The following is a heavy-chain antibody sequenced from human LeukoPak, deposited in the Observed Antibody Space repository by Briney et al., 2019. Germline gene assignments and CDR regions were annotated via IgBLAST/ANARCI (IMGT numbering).Heavy chain of an antibody. CDR3: ARSGDQDLYYYMDV. CDR2: IIPIFGTA. V-gene: IGHV1-69*05. J-gene: IGHJ6*03. CDR1: GGTFSSYA. D-gene: IGHD4-17*01. Sequence: SVKVSCKAPGGTFSSYAISWVRQAPGQGLEWMGGIIPIFGTANYAQKFQGRVTITTDESTSTAYMELSSLRSEDTAVYYCARSGDQDLYYYMDVWGKGTTVTVSS.